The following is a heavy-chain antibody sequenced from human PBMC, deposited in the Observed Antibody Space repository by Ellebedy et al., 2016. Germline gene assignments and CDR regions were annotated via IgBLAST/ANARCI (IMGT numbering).Heavy chain of an antibody. CDR1: GASFSGYS. D-gene: IGHD3-10*01. Sequence: SETLSLTXALYGASFSGYSCSWIRQHPGKGLEWIGYIYYSGSTNYNPTLKSRVTISVDTYKNQFSLKLSSVTAADTAVYDCASTPTVAYYYGSGSYYPWGQGTLVTVSS. J-gene: IGHJ5*02. CDR3: ASTPTVAYYYGSGSYYP. V-gene: IGHV4-34*01. CDR2: IYYSGST.